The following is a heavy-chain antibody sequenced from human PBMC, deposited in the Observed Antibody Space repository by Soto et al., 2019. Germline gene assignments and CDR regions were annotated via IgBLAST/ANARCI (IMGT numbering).Heavy chain of an antibody. CDR2: ISSSSKYT. CDR1: GFTFSSYS. CDR3: ARDATGSYSYFDY. J-gene: IGHJ4*02. D-gene: IGHD1-26*01. V-gene: IGHV3-11*05. Sequence: GGSLRLSCAASGFTFSSYSMSWIRQAPGKGLEWVSYISSSSKYTNYADSVKGRFTISRDNAKNSLYLQMNSLRAEDTAVYYCARDATGSYSYFDYWGQGTLVTVSS.